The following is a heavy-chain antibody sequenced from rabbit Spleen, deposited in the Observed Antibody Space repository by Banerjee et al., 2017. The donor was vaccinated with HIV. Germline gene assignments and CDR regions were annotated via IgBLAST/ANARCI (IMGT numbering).Heavy chain of an antibody. CDR3: ARDLAGVVGWNFYL. CDR2: IYTGEGST. J-gene: IGHJ4*01. V-gene: IGHV1S47*01. D-gene: IGHD4-1*01. Sequence: EESGGGLVQPGGTLPLTCTASGFDFSNNYWICWVRQAPGKGPEWIACIYTGEGSTYYASWVNGRFTISRSTSLNTVTLQMTRLTAADTATYFCARDLAGVVGWNFYLWGQGTLVTV. CDR1: GFDFSNNY.